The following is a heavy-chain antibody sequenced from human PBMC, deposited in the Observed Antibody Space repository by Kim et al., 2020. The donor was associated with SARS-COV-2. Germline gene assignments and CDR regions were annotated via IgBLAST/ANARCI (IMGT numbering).Heavy chain of an antibody. V-gene: IGHV3-48*02. J-gene: IGHJ5*02. CDR3: ARGNYGSGTYLPNWFDP. D-gene: IGHD3-10*01. CDR2: ISSTITTI. Sequence: GGSLRLSCAASGFSFSTYSMNWVRQAPGKRLEWVSYISSTITTIYYADSVKGRFTISRDNAKSSLYLQMNSLRDEDTAVYYCARGNYGSGTYLPNWFDPWGQGTLVTVSS. CDR1: GFSFSTYS.